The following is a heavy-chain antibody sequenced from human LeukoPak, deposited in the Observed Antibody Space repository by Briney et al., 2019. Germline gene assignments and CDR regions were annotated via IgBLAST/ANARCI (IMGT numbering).Heavy chain of an antibody. D-gene: IGHD4-23*01. CDR3: ARGYGVIWVPGNYGGNQHPHAFDI. Sequence: KPSQTLSLTCAVSGGSISSGGYYWSWIRQPPGKGLEWIGYIYYSGSTNYNPSLKSRVTISVDTSKNQFSLKLSSVTAADTAVYYCARGYGVIWVPGNYGGNQHPHAFDIWGQGTMVTVSS. J-gene: IGHJ3*02. CDR1: GGSISSGGYY. CDR2: IYYSGST. V-gene: IGHV4-61*08.